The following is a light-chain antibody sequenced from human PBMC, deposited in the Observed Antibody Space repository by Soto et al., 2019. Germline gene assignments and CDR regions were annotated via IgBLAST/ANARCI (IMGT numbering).Light chain of an antibody. CDR1: ALPNQY. CDR3: QSADSRGNYPYV. CDR2: KDS. J-gene: IGLJ1*01. Sequence: YELTQPPSVSVSPGQTASITCSGDALPNQYAHWYQQKPGQAPVLVIYKDSERPSGIPERFSGSSSGTTVTLTISGVQADDEADYYCQSADSRGNYPYVFGTGTKVTVL. V-gene: IGLV3-25*02.